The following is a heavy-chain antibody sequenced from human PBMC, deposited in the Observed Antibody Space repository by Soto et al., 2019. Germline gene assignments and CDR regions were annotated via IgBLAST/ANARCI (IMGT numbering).Heavy chain of an antibody. Sequence: ASVKVSCKASGYSFTDYYMYWVRQAPGQGLEWMGWINPNSGGTLYAQKFQGRVTMTRDTSISTAYMELSSLKSDDTAVYYCARDGGTYCSADSCYYDTFDIWGQGTMVTVSS. V-gene: IGHV1-2*02. CDR2: INPNSGGT. CDR3: ARDGGTYCSADSCYYDTFDI. J-gene: IGHJ3*02. CDR1: GYSFTDYY. D-gene: IGHD2-15*01.